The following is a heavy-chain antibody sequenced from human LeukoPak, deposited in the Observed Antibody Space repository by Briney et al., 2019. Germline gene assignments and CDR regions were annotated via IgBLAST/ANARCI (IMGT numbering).Heavy chain of an antibody. D-gene: IGHD6-13*01. Sequence: GGSLRLSCAASGFTFSSYTMNWVRQAPGKGLEWVSSISGSSSYIYYADSVKGRFTISRDNAKNSLYLQMNSLRAEDTAVYYRARKQQLGWFDPWGQGTLVTVPS. CDR3: ARKQQLGWFDP. J-gene: IGHJ5*02. CDR1: GFTFSSYT. CDR2: ISGSSSYI. V-gene: IGHV3-21*01.